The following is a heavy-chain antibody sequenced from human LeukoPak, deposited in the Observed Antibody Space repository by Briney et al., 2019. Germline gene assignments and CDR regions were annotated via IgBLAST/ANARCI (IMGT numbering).Heavy chain of an antibody. V-gene: IGHV1-2*04. Sequence: ASVKVSCKASGYVFTDYYIHWVRQAPGQGLEWMGWINPNNGGTNFAQKFQGWVTMTRDTSVSTAYMELSGLTSDDTAVYYCARDGYTYGQVDYWGQGTQVTVSS. CDR3: ARDGYTYGQVDY. D-gene: IGHD5-18*01. CDR1: GYVFTDYY. CDR2: INPNNGGT. J-gene: IGHJ4*02.